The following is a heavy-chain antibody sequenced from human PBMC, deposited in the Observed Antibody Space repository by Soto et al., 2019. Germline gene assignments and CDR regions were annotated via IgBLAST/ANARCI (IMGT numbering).Heavy chain of an antibody. CDR3: ARPGYSNYGPGVDV. CDR1: GFTFSVYW. V-gene: IGHV3-74*01. D-gene: IGHD4-4*01. CDR2: IDSDGSTT. J-gene: IGHJ6*02. Sequence: EVQLVESGGGLVQPGGSLRLSCAASGFTFSVYWMHWVRQAPGKGLVWVSRIDSDGSTTSYADSVKGRFTISRDNAKSTLYLQMNSLRAEDTAVYYCARPGYSNYGPGVDVWGQETTVTVSS.